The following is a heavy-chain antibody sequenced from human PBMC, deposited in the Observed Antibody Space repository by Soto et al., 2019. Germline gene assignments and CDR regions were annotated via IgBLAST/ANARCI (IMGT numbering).Heavy chain of an antibody. Sequence: SETLSLTCAVSGASISSSNWWSWVRQPPGKGLEWIGEIYHSGNTNYNPSLKSRVTISVDKSKNQFSLKLSSVTAADTAVYYCARSAWIQLWLSIDYWGQETLVTVSS. J-gene: IGHJ4*02. D-gene: IGHD5-18*01. CDR2: IYHSGNT. CDR1: GASISSSNW. CDR3: ARSAWIQLWLSIDY. V-gene: IGHV4-4*02.